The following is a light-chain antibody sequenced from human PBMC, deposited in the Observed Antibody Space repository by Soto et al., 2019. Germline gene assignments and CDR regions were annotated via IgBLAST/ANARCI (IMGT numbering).Light chain of an antibody. Sequence: EIVMTQSPATLSVSPGERATLYCRASQSITTSLNWYQQKAGQAPRLRIYGASTRATGIPARFSGSGSGTEFPLTISSLQSEEFAVYYCQQYNNWPPLTFGGGTKGEIK. CDR1: QSITTS. CDR3: QQYNNWPPLT. J-gene: IGKJ4*02. V-gene: IGKV3-15*01. CDR2: GAS.